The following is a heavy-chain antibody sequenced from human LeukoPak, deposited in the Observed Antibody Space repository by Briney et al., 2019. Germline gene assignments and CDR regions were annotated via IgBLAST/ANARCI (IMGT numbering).Heavy chain of an antibody. CDR1: GGSISSSSYY. V-gene: IGHV4-39*01. CDR3: ARADGDYVSALNAFDI. Sequence: SETLSLTCTVSGGSISSSSYYWGWIRQPPGKGLEWIGSIYYTGSTYYNPSLKSRVTISVDTSKNQFSLKLSSVTAADTAVYYCARADGDYVSALNAFDIWGQGTMVTVSS. D-gene: IGHD4-17*01. CDR2: IYYTGST. J-gene: IGHJ3*02.